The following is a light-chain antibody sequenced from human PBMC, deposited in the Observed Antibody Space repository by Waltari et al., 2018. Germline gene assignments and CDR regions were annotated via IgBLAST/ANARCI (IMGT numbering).Light chain of an antibody. V-gene: IGLV2-14*03. CDR1: TSDVGGYNY. Sequence: HSALAQPASVSGSPGHSITISCTGTTSDVGGYNYVPWYQQHPGKAPRLMIYDVNNRPSGVSNRFSGSKSGNTASLTISGLQAEDEADYYCSSFTRTNSWVFGGGTKLTVL. CDR3: SSFTRTNSWV. CDR2: DVN. J-gene: IGLJ3*02.